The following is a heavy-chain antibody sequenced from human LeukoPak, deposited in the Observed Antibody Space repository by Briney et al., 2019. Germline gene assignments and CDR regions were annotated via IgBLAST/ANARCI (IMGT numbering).Heavy chain of an antibody. J-gene: IGHJ6*04. D-gene: IGHD3-9*01. CDR3: ARENGVLRYFDWLRDYYYGMDV. Sequence: ASVKVSCKASGYTFTGYGISWVRQAPGQGLEWMGWISAYNGNTNYAQKLQGRVTMTTDTSTSTAYMELRSLRSDDTAVYYCARENGVLRYFDWLRDYYYGMDVWGKGTTVTVSS. CDR2: ISAYNGNT. CDR1: GYTFTGYG. V-gene: IGHV1-18*04.